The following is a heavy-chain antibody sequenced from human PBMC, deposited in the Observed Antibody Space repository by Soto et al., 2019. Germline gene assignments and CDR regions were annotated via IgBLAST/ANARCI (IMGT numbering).Heavy chain of an antibody. V-gene: IGHV4-30-4*01. J-gene: IGHJ4*02. CDR3: ATMGTPATGLYFFDY. D-gene: IGHD2-15*01. CDR2: ISYSGST. Sequence: QVQLQESGPGLVKPTQTLSLTCTVSGGSISSGNYYWSWIRQPPGKGLEWIGFISYSGSTYYSTSLKSRVTISVDTSKSQFSLILSFVTAADTSVYYFATMGTPATGLYFFDYWGQGSLVTVSS. CDR1: GGSISSGNYY.